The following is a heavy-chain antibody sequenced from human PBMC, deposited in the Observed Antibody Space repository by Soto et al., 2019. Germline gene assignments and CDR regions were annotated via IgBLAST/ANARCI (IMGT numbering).Heavy chain of an antibody. Sequence: GGSLRLSCAASGFTFSNAWMNWVRQAPGKGLEWVGRIKSKTDGGTTDYAAPVKGRFTISRDDSKNTLYLQMNSLKTEDTAVYYCTTQEIGRYGPSYYYYYGMDVWGQGTTVTVS. V-gene: IGHV3-15*07. D-gene: IGHD5-18*01. CDR2: IKSKTDGGTT. J-gene: IGHJ6*02. CDR3: TTQEIGRYGPSYYYYYGMDV. CDR1: GFTFSNAW.